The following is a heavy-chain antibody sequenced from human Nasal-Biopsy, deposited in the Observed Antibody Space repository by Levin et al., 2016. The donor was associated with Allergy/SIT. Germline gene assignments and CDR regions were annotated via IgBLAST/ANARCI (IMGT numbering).Heavy chain of an antibody. CDR3: ARGLFSSSYTVVY. Sequence: ASVKVSCKTSGYTFTSYDINWVRQAVGQGLEWMGFINPNSGDTGYVQKFQDRVTMTRDTSTSTVYMELSSLRSEDTAVYYCARGLFSSSYTVVYWGQGTLVTVSS. J-gene: IGHJ4*02. D-gene: IGHD6-13*01. V-gene: IGHV1-8*01. CDR2: INPNSGDT. CDR1: GYTFTSYD.